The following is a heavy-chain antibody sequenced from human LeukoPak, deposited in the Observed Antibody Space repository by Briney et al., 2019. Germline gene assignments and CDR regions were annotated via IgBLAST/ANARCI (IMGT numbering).Heavy chain of an antibody. Sequence: GGSLRLSCAASGFTFSSYAMSWVRQAPGKGLEWVSAISGSGGSTYYADSVKGRFTISRDNSKNTLYLQMNSLRAEDTAVYYRAKARSYYGSGAFDYWGQGTLVTVSS. CDR1: GFTFSSYA. D-gene: IGHD3-10*01. J-gene: IGHJ4*02. CDR2: ISGSGGST. V-gene: IGHV3-23*01. CDR3: AKARSYYGSGAFDY.